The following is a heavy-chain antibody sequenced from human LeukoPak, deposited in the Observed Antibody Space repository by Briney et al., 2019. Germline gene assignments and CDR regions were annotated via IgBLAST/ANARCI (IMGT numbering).Heavy chain of an antibody. CDR1: GGSISSSSYY. Sequence: SETLSLTCTVSGGSISSSSYYWGWLRQPPGKGLEWIGSIYYSGSTYYNPSLKSLFTISVDTSKNQFSLKLSSVTAADTAVYYCARGGPSPHCTNGVCYDYWGQGTLVTVSS. J-gene: IGHJ4*02. CDR2: IYYSGST. D-gene: IGHD2-8*01. CDR3: ARGGPSPHCTNGVCYDY. V-gene: IGHV4-39*01.